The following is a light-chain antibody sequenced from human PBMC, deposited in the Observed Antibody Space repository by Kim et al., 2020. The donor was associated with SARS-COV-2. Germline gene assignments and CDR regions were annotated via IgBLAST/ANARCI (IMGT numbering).Light chain of an antibody. J-gene: IGLJ2*01. CDR3: QVWDSNRGV. CDR1: NIASIN. Sequence: SYELNQPLSVSVALGQTARIPCGGDNIASINVHWYQQKPGQAPVLVIYRDTNRPSEIPERFSGSNSGNTATLTISRAQAGDEADYYCQVWDSNRGVFGGGTQLTVL. CDR2: RDT. V-gene: IGLV3-9*01.